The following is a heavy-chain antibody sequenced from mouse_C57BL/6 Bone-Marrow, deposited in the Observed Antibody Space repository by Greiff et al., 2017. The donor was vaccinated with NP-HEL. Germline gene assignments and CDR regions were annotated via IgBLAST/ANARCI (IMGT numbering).Heavy chain of an antibody. CDR1: GYTFTSYW. Sequence: VQLQQPGAELVKPGASVKVSCKASGYTFTSYWMHWVKQRPGQGLEWIGRIHPSDSDTNYNQKFKGKATLTVDKSSSTAYMQLSSLTSEDSAVYYCAMGIYYEALTWFAYWGQGTLVTVSA. CDR2: IHPSDSDT. D-gene: IGHD2-4*01. J-gene: IGHJ3*01. CDR3: AMGIYYEALTWFAY. V-gene: IGHV1-74*01.